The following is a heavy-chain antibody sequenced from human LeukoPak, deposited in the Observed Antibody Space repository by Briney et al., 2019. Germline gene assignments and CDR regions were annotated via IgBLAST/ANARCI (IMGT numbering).Heavy chain of an antibody. V-gene: IGHV3-23*01. CDR3: ARHDSFIPY. CDR2: ISDSGGST. J-gene: IGHJ4*02. D-gene: IGHD3-16*02. Sequence: GGSLRLSCVASGFTFSDYAMSWVRQAPGKGLGWVSGISDSGGSTYYADSVKGRCTISRDNSKNTVSLQMNNLRAEDTAVYFCARHDSFIPYWGQGTLVTVTS. CDR1: GFTFSDYA.